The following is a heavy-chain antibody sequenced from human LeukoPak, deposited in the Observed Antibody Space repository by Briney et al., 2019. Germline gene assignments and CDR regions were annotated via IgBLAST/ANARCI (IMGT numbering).Heavy chain of an antibody. D-gene: IGHD5-18*01. J-gene: IGHJ4*02. CDR2: ISDDGSKK. CDR3: AKEVTEYSYGGTYYFDY. CDR1: GFSFNTFA. Sequence: GGSLRLSCAASGFSFNTFAMHWVRQAPDKGLEWVAVISDDGSKKYHADSVKGRFSISRDNSKNTLYLQMNSLRAEDTAVYNCAKEVTEYSYGGTYYFDYWGQGTLVTVSS. V-gene: IGHV3-30*04.